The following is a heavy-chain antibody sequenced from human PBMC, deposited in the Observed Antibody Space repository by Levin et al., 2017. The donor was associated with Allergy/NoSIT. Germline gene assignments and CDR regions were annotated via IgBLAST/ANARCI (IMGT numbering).Heavy chain of an antibody. J-gene: IGHJ4*02. D-gene: IGHD1-1*01. V-gene: IGHV2-5*02. CDR2: IYWDDDK. CDR3: AHRVENAVADYFDY. CDR1: GFSLSTSGVG. Sequence: SGPTLVKPTQTLTLTCTFSGFSLSTSGVGVGWIRQPPGKALEWLALIYWDDDKRYSSSLKSRLTITKDTSKNQVVLTMTNMDPVDTATYYCAHRVENAVADYFDYWGQGTLVTVSS.